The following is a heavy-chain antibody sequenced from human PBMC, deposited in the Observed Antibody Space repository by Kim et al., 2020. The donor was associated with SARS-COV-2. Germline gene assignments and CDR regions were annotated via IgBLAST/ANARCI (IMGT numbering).Heavy chain of an antibody. CDR1: GGSISSSSYY. CDR3: ARHKRSRDIVVVVAATRNGY. J-gene: IGHJ4*02. V-gene: IGHV4-39*01. D-gene: IGHD2-15*01. CDR2: IYYSGST. Sequence: SETLSLTCTVSGGSISSSSYYWGWIRQPPGKGLEWIGSIYYSGSTYYNPSLKSRVTISVDTSKNQFSLKLSSVTAADTAVYYCARHKRSRDIVVVVAATRNGYWGQGTLVTVSS.